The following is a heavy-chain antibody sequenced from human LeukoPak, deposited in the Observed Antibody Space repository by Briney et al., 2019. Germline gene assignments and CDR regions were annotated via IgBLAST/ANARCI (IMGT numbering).Heavy chain of an antibody. CDR3: ARGARYCTAGSCSRGYMDV. CDR1: GFTFTTYS. CDR2: ISGDSSAI. J-gene: IGHJ6*03. V-gene: IGHV3-48*01. Sequence: GGSLRLSCAASGFTFTTYSMNWVRQAPGEGLEWISYISGDSSAIYYPDSVKGRFTISRDSAKNSLYLQMNSLRVEETAVYYCARGARYCTAGSCSRGYMDVWGKGTTVTVSS. D-gene: IGHD2-15*01.